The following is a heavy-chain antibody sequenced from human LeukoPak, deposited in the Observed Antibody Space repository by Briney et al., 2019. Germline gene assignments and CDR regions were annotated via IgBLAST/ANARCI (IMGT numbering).Heavy chain of an antibody. J-gene: IGHJ6*03. CDR1: GGSISSSSYY. CDR3: ARGHSSGWWGPYYYYMDV. Sequence: SETLSLTCTVSGGSISSSSYYWGWIRQPPGKGLEWIGSIYYSGSTYYNPSLKSRVTISVDKSKNQFSLKLSSVTAADTAVYYCARGHSSGWWGPYYYYMDVWGKGTTVTVSS. D-gene: IGHD6-19*01. CDR2: IYYSGST. V-gene: IGHV4-39*07.